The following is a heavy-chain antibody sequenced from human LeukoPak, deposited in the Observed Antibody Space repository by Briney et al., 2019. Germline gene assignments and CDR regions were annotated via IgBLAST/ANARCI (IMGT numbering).Heavy chain of an antibody. Sequence: ASVKVSCKATGYTFTSYDINWVRQATGQGLEWMGWMNPNSGNTGYAQKFQGRVTMTRNTSISTAYMELSSLRSEDTAVYYCARAVAAAGMVAFDIWGQGTMVTISS. V-gene: IGHV1-8*01. J-gene: IGHJ3*02. CDR3: ARAVAAAGMVAFDI. CDR1: GYTFTSYD. CDR2: MNPNSGNT. D-gene: IGHD6-13*01.